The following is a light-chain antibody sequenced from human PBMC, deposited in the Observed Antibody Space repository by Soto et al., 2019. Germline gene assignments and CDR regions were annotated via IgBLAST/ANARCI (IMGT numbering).Light chain of an antibody. CDR2: AAS. CDR3: QQYGRSPRT. J-gene: IGKJ1*01. CDR1: QSVSSNY. V-gene: IGKV3-20*01. Sequence: EIVLTQSPGTLSLSPGERATLSCRASQSVSSNYLAWYQQKPGQAPRLLIYAASSRITGNPDRFSGNGSGTDFTRTVSRLEPEDFAVYHCQQYGRSPRTFGQGTKVEIK.